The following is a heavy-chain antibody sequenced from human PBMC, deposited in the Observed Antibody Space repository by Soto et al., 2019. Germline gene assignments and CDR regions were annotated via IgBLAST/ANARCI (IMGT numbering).Heavy chain of an antibody. V-gene: IGHV4-31*03. D-gene: IGHD2-21*02. CDR2: IYYSGST. CDR1: GGSISSGGYY. CDR3: ARDREVTAGYYYYGMDV. J-gene: IGHJ6*02. Sequence: PSETLSLTCTVPGGSISSGGYYWSWIRQHPGKGLEWIGYIYYSGSTYYNPSLKSRVTISVDTSKNQFSLKLSSVTAADTAVYYCARDREVTAGYYYYGMDVWGQGTTVTV.